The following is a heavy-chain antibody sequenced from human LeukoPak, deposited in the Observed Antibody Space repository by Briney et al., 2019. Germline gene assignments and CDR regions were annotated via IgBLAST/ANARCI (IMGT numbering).Heavy chain of an antibody. CDR2: IHHTGST. J-gene: IGHJ4*02. CDR1: GGSISSGGSS. D-gene: IGHD4-17*01. CDR3: ARGAYGDYVYGDYFDY. V-gene: IGHV4-30-2*06. Sequence: SETLSLTCAVSGGSISSGGSSWNWIRQSPGKGLEWIGYIHHTGSTYYNPSLKSRVTISVDRSKSQFSLKLTSVTAADTAVYYCARGAYGDYVYGDYFDYWGRGTLVTVSS.